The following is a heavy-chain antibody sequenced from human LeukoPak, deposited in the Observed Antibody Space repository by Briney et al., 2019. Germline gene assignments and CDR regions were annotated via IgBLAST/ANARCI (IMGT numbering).Heavy chain of an antibody. CDR1: GYTFTGYY. J-gene: IGHJ4*02. Sequence: ASVKLSCKASGYTFTGYYMHWVRQAPGQGLEWMGWINPNSGGTNYAQKFQGRVTMTRDTSISTAYMELSRLRSDDTAVYYCARGVTMIVVVPPDYWGQGTLVTVSS. V-gene: IGHV1-2*02. CDR3: ARGVTMIVVVPPDY. D-gene: IGHD3-22*01. CDR2: INPNSGGT.